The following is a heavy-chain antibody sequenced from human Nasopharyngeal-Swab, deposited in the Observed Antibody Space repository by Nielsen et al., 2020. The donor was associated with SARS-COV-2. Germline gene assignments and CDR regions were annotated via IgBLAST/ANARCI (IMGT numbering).Heavy chain of an antibody. CDR1: GGSFSGYY. CDR2: INHSGRA. Sequence: SETLSLTCAVYGGSFSGYYWSWIRQPPGKGLEWIGEINHSGRANHNPSLKSRVTISIDTSKNQFSLKLYSLTAADTAVYCCARVREMTATFYYYYGLDVWGLGTTVTVSS. V-gene: IGHV4-34*01. J-gene: IGHJ6*02. D-gene: IGHD2-21*02. CDR3: ARVREMTATFYYYYGLDV.